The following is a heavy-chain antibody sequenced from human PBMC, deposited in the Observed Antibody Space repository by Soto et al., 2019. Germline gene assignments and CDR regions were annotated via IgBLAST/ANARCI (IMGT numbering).Heavy chain of an antibody. CDR2: IYHSGST. CDR3: AREVGGNSYTDAFDI. V-gene: IGHV4-59*02. Sequence: PSETLSLTCTVSGGSVSTYYWSWIRQPTGKGLEWIGYIYHSGSTNYNPSLKSRVTISVDTSKNQFSLKLNSVTAADTAVYYCAREVGGNSYTDAFDIWGQGIMVTVS. D-gene: IGHD2-21*02. J-gene: IGHJ3*02. CDR1: GGSVSTYY.